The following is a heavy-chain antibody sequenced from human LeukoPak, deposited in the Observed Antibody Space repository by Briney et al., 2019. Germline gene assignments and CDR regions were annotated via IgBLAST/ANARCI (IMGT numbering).Heavy chain of an antibody. CDR3: ARGVQDYYDSSGYLDY. Sequence: GGSLRLSCAASGFTFSSYSMNWVRQAPGKGLEWVSSFSTSSSYIYYADSVRGRFTISRDNAKNSLYLQMNSLRVEDTAVYFCARGVQDYYDSSGYLDYWGQGTLVTVSS. CDR2: FSTSSSYI. J-gene: IGHJ4*02. CDR1: GFTFSSYS. D-gene: IGHD3-22*01. V-gene: IGHV3-21*01.